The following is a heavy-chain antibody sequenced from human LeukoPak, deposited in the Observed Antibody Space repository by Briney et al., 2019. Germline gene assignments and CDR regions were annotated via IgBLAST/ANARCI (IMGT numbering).Heavy chain of an antibody. V-gene: IGHV3-30*02. CDR2: IRHDGSDK. J-gene: IGHJ4*02. CDR1: GFTFGSYN. D-gene: IGHD3-22*01. Sequence: GGSLRLSCAASGFTFGSYNMHWVRQAPGKGLEWVAFIRHDGSDKYYADSVKGRFTVSRDNSMDSLYLQMNSLRPEDTAVYYCAKAHDSSGYYFDYWGQGTLVTVSS. CDR3: AKAHDSSGYYFDY.